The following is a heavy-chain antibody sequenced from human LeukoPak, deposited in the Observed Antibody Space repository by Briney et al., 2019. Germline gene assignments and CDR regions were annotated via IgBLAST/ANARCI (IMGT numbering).Heavy chain of an antibody. D-gene: IGHD6-13*01. V-gene: IGHV1-18*01. J-gene: IGHJ5*02. CDR1: GYTFTSYG. Sequence: GASGKVSCKASGYTFTSYGISWVRQAPGQGVEWRGGISAYNGNTNYAQKLQGRGTMTTDTSTSTAYMELRSLRSDDTAVYYCARDASSSWYAWFHPWRQGTLVTVSS. CDR3: ARDASSSWYAWFHP. CDR2: ISAYNGNT.